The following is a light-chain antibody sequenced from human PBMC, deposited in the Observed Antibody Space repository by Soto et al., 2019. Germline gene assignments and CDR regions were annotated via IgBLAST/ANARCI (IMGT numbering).Light chain of an antibody. V-gene: IGLV2-11*01. CDR1: GSDVGGYHY. J-gene: IGLJ1*01. CDR2: DVN. Sequence: SELNKPAYVYGSPRQSIALSCTGSGSDVGGYHYVSCYQHHPGKAPKLVIFDVNRRPSGVPHRFSGSKSDNTASLTISGLQAEDEADYYCCSYAGFYSYVFATGTKV. CDR3: CSYAGFYSYV.